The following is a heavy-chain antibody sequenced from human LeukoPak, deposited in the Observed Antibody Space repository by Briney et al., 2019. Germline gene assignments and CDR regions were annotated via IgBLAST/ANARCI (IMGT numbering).Heavy chain of an antibody. J-gene: IGHJ5*02. D-gene: IGHD5-12*01. CDR1: GFTFSQYS. V-gene: IGHV3-48*01. Sequence: GGSLRLSCAASGFTFSQYSMNWVRQAPGKGLEWVSHIRSSSETFYADSVKGRFTISRDNARNSLYLQMNNLRGEDTAIYYCARDAGNSGYGCDLWGQETLVTVSS. CDR2: IRSSSET. CDR3: ARDAGNSGYGCDL.